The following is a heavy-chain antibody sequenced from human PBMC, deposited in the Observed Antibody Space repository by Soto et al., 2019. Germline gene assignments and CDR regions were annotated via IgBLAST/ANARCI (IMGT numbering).Heavy chain of an antibody. V-gene: IGHV3-30*18. CDR2: ISYDGILK. CDR1: GFTFSAFG. CDR3: AKDFKISGGHYGSLNYYYGMDV. J-gene: IGHJ6*02. D-gene: IGHD3-10*01. Sequence: GGSLRLSCEASGFTFSAFGMHWVRQAPGKGLEWVAIISYDGILKYYADSVKGRFTISRDTSKSALYLQMNSLRPENTAVYYCAKDFKISGGHYGSLNYYYGMDVWGQGTTVTVSS.